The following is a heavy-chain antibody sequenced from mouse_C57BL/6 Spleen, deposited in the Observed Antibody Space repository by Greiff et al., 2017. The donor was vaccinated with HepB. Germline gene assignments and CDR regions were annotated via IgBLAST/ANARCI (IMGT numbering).Heavy chain of an antibody. CDR2: INPNNGGT. Sequence: EVMLVESGPELVKPGASVKMSCKASGYTFTDYNMHWVKQSHGKSLEWIGYINPNNGGTSYNQKFKGKATLTVNKSSSTAYMELRSLTSEDSAVYYCARSWEPLDYWGQGTTLTVSS. D-gene: IGHD4-1*01. V-gene: IGHV1-22*01. J-gene: IGHJ2*01. CDR1: GYTFTDYN. CDR3: ARSWEPLDY.